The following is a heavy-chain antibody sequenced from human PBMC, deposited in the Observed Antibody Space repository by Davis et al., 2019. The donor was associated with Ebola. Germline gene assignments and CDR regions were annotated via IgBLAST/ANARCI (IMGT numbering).Heavy chain of an antibody. D-gene: IGHD6-25*01. Sequence: GGSLRLSCAASGFTVSSNYMSWVRQAPGKGLEWVSVIYSGGSTYYADSVKGRFTISRDNSKNTLYLQMNSLRVEDTAVYYCAKDYQRRSSGTWPIDYWGQGTLVTVSS. J-gene: IGHJ4*02. CDR3: AKDYQRRSSGTWPIDY. CDR2: IYSGGST. CDR1: GFTVSSNY. V-gene: IGHV3-66*01.